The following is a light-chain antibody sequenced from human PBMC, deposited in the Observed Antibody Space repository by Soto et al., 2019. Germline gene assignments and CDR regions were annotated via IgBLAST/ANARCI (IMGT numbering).Light chain of an antibody. CDR3: SSYTSSSTLCV. CDR2: DVS. CDR1: SSDVGGYNY. Sequence: QSVLTQPAFVSGSPGQSITISCTGTSSDVGGYNYVSWYQQHPGKAPKLMIYDVSNRPSGVSNRFSGSKSGNTASLTISGLQAEDEADYYCSSYTSSSTLCVFGTGTKVTVL. J-gene: IGLJ1*01. V-gene: IGLV2-14*01.